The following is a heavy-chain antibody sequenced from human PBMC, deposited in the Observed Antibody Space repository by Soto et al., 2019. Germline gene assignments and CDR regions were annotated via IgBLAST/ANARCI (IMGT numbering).Heavy chain of an antibody. Sequence: PGGSLRLSCAASRFTFSDYFMTWIRQAPGKGLEWVSYISSSGTTIFYADSVQGRFTISRDNAKKSLYLEINSLRAEDTAVYYCARDCGRCYFGFESWGQGTLVTVSS. CDR3: ARDCGRCYFGFES. CDR2: ISSSGTTI. CDR1: RFTFSDYF. V-gene: IGHV3-11*01. D-gene: IGHD2-15*01. J-gene: IGHJ4*02.